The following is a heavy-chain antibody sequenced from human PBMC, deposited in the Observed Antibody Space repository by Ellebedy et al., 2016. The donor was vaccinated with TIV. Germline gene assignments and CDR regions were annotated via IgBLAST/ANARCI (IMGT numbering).Heavy chain of an antibody. D-gene: IGHD4-17*01. Sequence: GGSLRLSCAASGFTFSGYWMSWVRQAPGKGLECVANIKQDGSEKSYVDSVQGRFTISRDNAKNSLYLQMNSLRAEDTAVYYCSRHTDYALDYWGQGALVTVSS. CDR1: GFTFSGYW. J-gene: IGHJ4*02. V-gene: IGHV3-7*01. CDR2: IKQDGSEK. CDR3: SRHTDYALDY.